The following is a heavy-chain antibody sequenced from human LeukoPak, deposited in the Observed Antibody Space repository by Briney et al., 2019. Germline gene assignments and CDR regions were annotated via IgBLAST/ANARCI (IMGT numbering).Heavy chain of an antibody. V-gene: IGHV4-59*11. CDR3: ARDLVTVTKGFDI. CDR2: ISYIGST. CDR1: DDSISSHY. Sequence: SETLSLTCAVSDDSISSHYWTWIRQPPGKGLEWIGYISYIGSTNYNPSLKSRVTISINTSKNQFSLKLSSVTAADTAVYYCARDLVTVTKGFDIWGQGTMVSVSS. D-gene: IGHD4-17*01. J-gene: IGHJ3*02.